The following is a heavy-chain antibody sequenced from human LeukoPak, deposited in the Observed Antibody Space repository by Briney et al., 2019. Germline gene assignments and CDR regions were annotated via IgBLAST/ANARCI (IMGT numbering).Heavy chain of an antibody. Sequence: PGGSLRLSCAASGFTFSSYAMHWVRQAPGKGLEYVSAISSNGGSTYYANSVKGRFTISRDNSKNTLYLQMGSLRAEDMAVYYCARDVGELLPIHAFDIWGQGTMVTVSS. V-gene: IGHV3-64*01. CDR2: ISSNGGST. D-gene: IGHD1-26*01. J-gene: IGHJ3*02. CDR1: GFTFSSYA. CDR3: ARDVGELLPIHAFDI.